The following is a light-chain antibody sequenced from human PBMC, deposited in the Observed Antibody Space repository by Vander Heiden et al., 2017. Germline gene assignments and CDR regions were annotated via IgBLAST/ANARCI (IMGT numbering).Light chain of an antibody. V-gene: IGKV3-11*01. CDR1: QSVSSY. Sequence: EIVLTQSPHTLSLSPGERATLHCRASQSVSSYLAWYQQKPGQPPRHLIYDVYNRAPGIPARFSCSGSGTDFPLTISSLEPEDFAVYYCQQRSNWPLTFGGGTKVEIK. CDR2: DVY. J-gene: IGKJ4*01. CDR3: QQRSNWPLT.